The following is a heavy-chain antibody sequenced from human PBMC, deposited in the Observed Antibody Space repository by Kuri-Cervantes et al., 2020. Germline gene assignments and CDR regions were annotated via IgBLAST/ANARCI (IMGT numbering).Heavy chain of an antibody. CDR1: GFTFSSYW. Sequence: GGSLRLSCAASGFTFSSYWMSWVRQAPGKGLEWVANIKQGGSEKYYVDSVKGRFTISRDNAKNSLYLQMNSLRAEDTAVYYCARAWGDILTGYWGDAFDIWGQGTMVTVSS. J-gene: IGHJ3*02. CDR3: ARAWGDILTGYWGDAFDI. V-gene: IGHV3-7*01. D-gene: IGHD3-9*01. CDR2: IKQGGSEK.